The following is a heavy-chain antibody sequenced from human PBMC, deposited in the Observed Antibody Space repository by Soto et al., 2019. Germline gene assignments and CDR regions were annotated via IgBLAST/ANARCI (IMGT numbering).Heavy chain of an antibody. Sequence: QVQLVESGGGVVQPGRSLRLSCTASGFTFSSYFMHWVRQAPGKGLEWVAVISNDGSNKYYADSVKGRFTISRDNSKNTLDLQMNSLRAEDTAVYSCARDGSSWFAYYYYGMDVWGQGTTVTVSS. J-gene: IGHJ6*02. V-gene: IGHV3-30-3*01. CDR1: GFTFSSYF. CDR3: ARDGSSWFAYYYYGMDV. D-gene: IGHD6-13*01. CDR2: ISNDGSNK.